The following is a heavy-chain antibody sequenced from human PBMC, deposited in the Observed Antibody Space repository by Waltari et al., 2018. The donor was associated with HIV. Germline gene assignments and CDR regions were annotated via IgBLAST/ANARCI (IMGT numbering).Heavy chain of an antibody. D-gene: IGHD2-2*01. CDR1: GFTFDDYA. CDR3: AKARGPAATTFHDY. V-gene: IGHV3-9*01. J-gene: IGHJ4*02. CDR2: ISWNSGSI. Sequence: EVQLVESGGGLVQPGRSLRLSCAASGFTFDDYAMPWVRQAPGKGLEWVSGISWNSGSIGYADSVKGRFTISRDNAKNSLYLQMNSLRAEDTALYYCAKARGPAATTFHDYWGQGTLVTVSS.